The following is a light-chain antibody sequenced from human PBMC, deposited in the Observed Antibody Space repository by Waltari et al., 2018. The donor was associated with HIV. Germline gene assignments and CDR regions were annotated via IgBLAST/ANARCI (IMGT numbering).Light chain of an antibody. J-gene: IGLJ3*02. CDR3: QSYDSSLSWV. Sequence: QSVLTQPPSVSGAPAQRVTISCTGSSSNIGAGYDVHWYQQLPGTAPKLLIYGNSNRPSGGPDRFSGSKSGTSASLAITGLQAEDEADYYCQSYDSSLSWVFGGGTKLTVL. V-gene: IGLV1-40*01. CDR2: GNS. CDR1: SSNIGAGYD.